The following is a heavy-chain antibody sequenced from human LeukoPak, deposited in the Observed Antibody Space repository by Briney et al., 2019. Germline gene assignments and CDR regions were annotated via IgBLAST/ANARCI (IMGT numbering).Heavy chain of an antibody. J-gene: IGHJ6*02. V-gene: IGHV4-59*08. D-gene: IGHD3-22*01. CDR3: ARSHFYDSSGYYPFYYYHGMDV. CDR2: IYYSGST. CDR1: GGSISSYY. Sequence: SETLSLTCTVSGGSISSYYWSWIRQPPGKGLEWIGYIYYSGSTNYDPSLKSRVTISVDTSKNQFSLKLSSVTAADTAVYYCARSHFYDSSGYYPFYYYHGMDVWGQGTTVTVSS.